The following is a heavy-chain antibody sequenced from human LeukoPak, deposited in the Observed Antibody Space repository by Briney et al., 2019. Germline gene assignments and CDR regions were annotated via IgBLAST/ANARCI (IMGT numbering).Heavy chain of an antibody. CDR1: GGSFSSEA. D-gene: IGHD2-15*01. CDR2: IIPIFGTA. V-gene: IGHV1-69*05. Sequence: SVKVSCKAFGGSFSSEAISWVRQAPGQGLEWMGGIIPIFGTANYAQKFQGRVTITTDESTSTAYMEVSSLRSEDTAVYYCGRKAGDCGGGSCYSTDYWGQGTLVTVSS. J-gene: IGHJ4*02. CDR3: GRKAGDCGGGSCYSTDY.